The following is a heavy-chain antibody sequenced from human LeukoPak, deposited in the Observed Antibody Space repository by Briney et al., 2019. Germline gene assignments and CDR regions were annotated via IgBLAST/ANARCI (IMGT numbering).Heavy chain of an antibody. D-gene: IGHD6-19*01. J-gene: IGHJ4*02. CDR1: GDSVSGNIVA. V-gene: IGHV6-1*01. CDR2: TNYRYKWYN. Sequence: PSQTLSLTCDISGDSVSGNIVAWNWIRQSPSRGLEWLGRTNYRYKWYNDYAVSVRGRITINPDTSKNRFSLQLDSVTPEDTAVYYCARGSSGSFDYWGQGTLVTVSS. CDR3: ARGSSGSFDY.